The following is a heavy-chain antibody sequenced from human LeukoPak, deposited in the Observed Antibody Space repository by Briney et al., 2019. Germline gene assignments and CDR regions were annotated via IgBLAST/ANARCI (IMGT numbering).Heavy chain of an antibody. CDR3: ARDEKQGFDP. CDR1: GGSISSYY. CDR2: IYYSGST. V-gene: IGHV4-59*01. J-gene: IGHJ5*02. Sequence: SETLSLTCTVSGGSISSYYWSWIRQPPGKGLEWIGYIYYSGSTNYNPSLKSRVTISVDTSKNQFPLKLSSVTAADTAVYYCARDEKQGFDPWGQGTLVTVSS.